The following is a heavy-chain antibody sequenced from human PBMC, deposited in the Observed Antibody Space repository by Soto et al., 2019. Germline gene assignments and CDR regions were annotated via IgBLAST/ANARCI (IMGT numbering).Heavy chain of an antibody. J-gene: IGHJ5*02. CDR2: INNYSGNT. V-gene: IGHV1-18*01. Sequence: QVEVVQSGAEVKKPGASVKVYCETSGYTFSSYGTNWVRQAPGHGLEWMGWINNYSGNTKYAQRFQGRITMSTDTSTSTAYMEVMSLTYDDTAVYYCARTYYYGSGTHYRCDPWGKGTLVTVSS. D-gene: IGHD3-10*01. CDR1: GYTFSSYG. CDR3: ARTYYYGSGTHYRCDP.